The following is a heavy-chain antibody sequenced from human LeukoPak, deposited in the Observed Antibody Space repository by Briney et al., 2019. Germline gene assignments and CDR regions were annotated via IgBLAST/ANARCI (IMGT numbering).Heavy chain of an antibody. CDR2: IKQDGSEK. Sequence: GGSLRLSCAASRFTFSSYWMSWVRQTPGKGLEWVANIKQDGSEKYYVDSVKGRFTISRDNAKNSLYLQMNSLRAEDTAVYYCARSGAPIDYWGQGTLVTVSS. V-gene: IGHV3-7*01. J-gene: IGHJ4*02. CDR1: RFTFSSYW. CDR3: ARSGAPIDY.